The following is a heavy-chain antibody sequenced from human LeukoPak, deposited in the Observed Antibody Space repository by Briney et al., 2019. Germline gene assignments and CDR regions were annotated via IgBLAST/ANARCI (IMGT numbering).Heavy chain of an antibody. V-gene: IGHV3-30-3*01. CDR2: ISYDGSNK. J-gene: IGHJ4*02. CDR1: GFTFSSYA. Sequence: GGSLRLSCAASGFTFSSYAMHWVRQAPGKGLEWVAVISYDGSNKYYADSVKGRFTISRDNSKNTLYLQMNSLRSEDMAVYYCARLLGDTSDEDYWGQGTLVTVSS. CDR3: ARLLGDTSDEDY. D-gene: IGHD2-8*02.